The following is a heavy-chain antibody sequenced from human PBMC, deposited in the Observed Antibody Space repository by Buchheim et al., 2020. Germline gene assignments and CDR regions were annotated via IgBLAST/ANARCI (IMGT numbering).Heavy chain of an antibody. V-gene: IGHV3-73*02. CDR3: IRSSLISTGYSD. CDR1: GFIFNDYA. J-gene: IGHJ4*02. D-gene: IGHD3-9*01. Sequence: EVQLVESGGGLVQPGGSLKLSCAASGFIFNDYAIHWVRQASGKGLEWVGRIRNKADSYATEYAASVKGRFIIPRDESKNTAYLQMNSLNTEDTAVYYCIRSSLISTGYSDWGQGTL. CDR2: IRNKADSYAT.